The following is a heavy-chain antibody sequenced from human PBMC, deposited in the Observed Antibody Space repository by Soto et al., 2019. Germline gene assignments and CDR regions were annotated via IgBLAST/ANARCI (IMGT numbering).Heavy chain of an antibody. V-gene: IGHV4-31*03. Sequence: QVQLQESGPGLVKPSQTLSLTCTVSGGSISSGGYYWSWIRQHPGKGLEWIGYIYYSGSTYYNPSLKSRVTISVDTSKSQFSLKLSFVTAADTAVYYCASLEVVAATANEAFDIWGQGTMVTVSS. J-gene: IGHJ3*02. CDR1: GGSISSGGYY. CDR2: IYYSGST. CDR3: ASLEVVAATANEAFDI. D-gene: IGHD2-15*01.